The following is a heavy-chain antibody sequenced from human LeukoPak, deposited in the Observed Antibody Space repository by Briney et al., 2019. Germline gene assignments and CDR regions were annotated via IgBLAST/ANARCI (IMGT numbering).Heavy chain of an antibody. D-gene: IGHD3-22*01. CDR3: ARGRGVHDSHTYDYFDY. CDR2: IYPGDSDT. J-gene: IGHJ4*02. CDR1: GYSFTTYW. Sequence: KPGESLKISCKGSGYSFTTYWIGWVRQMPGKGLEWMGIIYPGDSDTRYSPSFQGQVTISADKSISTAYLQWSSLRSEDTAVYYCARGRGVHDSHTYDYFDYWGQGSLVTVSS. V-gene: IGHV5-51*01.